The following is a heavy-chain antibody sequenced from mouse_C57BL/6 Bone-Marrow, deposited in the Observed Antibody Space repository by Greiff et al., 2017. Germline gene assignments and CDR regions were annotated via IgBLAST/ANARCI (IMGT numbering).Heavy chain of an antibody. D-gene: IGHD2-1*01. CDR1: GSNIQNTF. J-gene: IGHJ3*01. CDR3: AIYPFAY. CDR2: IAPANGNT. Sequence: ELQLQQSVAELVSPGASVKLSSTAPGSNIQNTFMHWLKQRPDQGLEWIGRIAPANGNTKYATKFQGKATITADTSSNTAYLQLSILTSEDTAIYYCAIYPFAYWGQGTLVTVSA. V-gene: IGHV14-3*01.